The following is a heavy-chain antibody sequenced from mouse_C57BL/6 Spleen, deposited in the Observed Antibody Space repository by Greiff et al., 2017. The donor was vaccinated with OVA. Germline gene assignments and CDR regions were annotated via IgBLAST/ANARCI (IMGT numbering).Heavy chain of an antibody. V-gene: IGHV1-82*01. CDR3: ARGSPPLANDY. Sequence: VQLQESGPELVKPGASVKISCKASGYAFSSSWMNWVKQRPGKGLEGIGRIYPGDGDTNYNGKFKGKATLTADKSSSTAYMQLSSLTSEDSAVYFCARGSPPLANDYWGQGTTLTVSS. CDR1: GYAFSSSW. D-gene: IGHD6-1*01. J-gene: IGHJ2*01. CDR2: IYPGDGDT.